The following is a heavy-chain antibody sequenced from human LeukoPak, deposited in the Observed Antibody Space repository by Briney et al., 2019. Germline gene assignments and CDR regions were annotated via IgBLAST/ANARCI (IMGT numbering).Heavy chain of an antibody. V-gene: IGHV4-39*01. CDR3: ARLGYGNGRVNWFDP. CDR2: TKYGAST. D-gene: IGHD5-18*01. J-gene: IGHJ5*02. Sequence: SETLSLTCTVSGGSISSSINYWAWIRQPPGKGLEWIATTKYGASTFYNPSLRSRVTISVDTSKNQFSLKVNSVTAADTAVYYCARLGYGNGRVNWFDPWGQGNRVTVSS. CDR1: GGSISSSINY.